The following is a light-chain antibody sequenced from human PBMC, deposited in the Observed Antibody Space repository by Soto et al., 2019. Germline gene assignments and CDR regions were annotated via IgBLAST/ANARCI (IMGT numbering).Light chain of an antibody. CDR2: DNN. J-gene: IGLJ2*01. CDR3: GTWDSSLSAV. Sequence: QSVLKQPPSVSAAPGQRVTISCSGSSSNIGNNYVSWYQHLPGTAPKLLIYDNNKRPSGIPDRFSGSKSGTSATLGITGLQTGDEADYYCGTWDSSLSAVFGGGTKLTVL. V-gene: IGLV1-51*01. CDR1: SSNIGNNY.